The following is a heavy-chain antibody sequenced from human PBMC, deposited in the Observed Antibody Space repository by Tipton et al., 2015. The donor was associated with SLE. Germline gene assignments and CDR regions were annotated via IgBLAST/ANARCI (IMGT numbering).Heavy chain of an antibody. CDR3: VRALWLDKDFAVVPPGIRLRAFDI. V-gene: IGHV4-61*02. J-gene: IGHJ3*02. D-gene: IGHD2-2*02. Sequence: TLSLTCTVSGASISNDDHYWNWIRQPAGKGLEWIGRAYTTGSPYYNPSLESRVAISMDTSKNQFSLKLTSATAADTAVYYCVRALWLDKDFAVVPPGIRLRAFDIWGQGTMVTVSS. CDR1: GASISNDDHY. CDR2: AYTTGSP.